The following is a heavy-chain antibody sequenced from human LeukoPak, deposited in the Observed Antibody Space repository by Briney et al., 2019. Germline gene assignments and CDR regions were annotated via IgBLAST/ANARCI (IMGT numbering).Heavy chain of an antibody. Sequence: SETLSLTCTVSGGSISSYYWSWIRQPPGKGLEWIGYIYYSGSTNYNPSLKSRVTISVDTSKNQFSLKLSSVTAADTAVYYCARANLEYQAGYSDYWGQGTLVTVSS. J-gene: IGHJ4*02. CDR2: IYYSGST. V-gene: IGHV4-59*01. CDR1: GGSISSYY. D-gene: IGHD2-2*01. CDR3: ARANLEYQAGYSDY.